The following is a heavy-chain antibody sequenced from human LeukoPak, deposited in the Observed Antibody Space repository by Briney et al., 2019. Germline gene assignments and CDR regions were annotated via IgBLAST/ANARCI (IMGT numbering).Heavy chain of an antibody. Sequence: SQTLSLTCTVSGGSISSGGYYWSWIRQPPGKGLEWIGYIYHSGSTYYNPSLKSRVTISVDTSKNQFSLKLSSVTAEDTAVYYCARDGKTYGDYHYFDYWGQGTLVTVSS. CDR3: ARDGKTYGDYHYFDY. CDR2: IYHSGST. V-gene: IGHV4-30-2*01. J-gene: IGHJ4*02. CDR1: GGSISSGGYY. D-gene: IGHD4-17*01.